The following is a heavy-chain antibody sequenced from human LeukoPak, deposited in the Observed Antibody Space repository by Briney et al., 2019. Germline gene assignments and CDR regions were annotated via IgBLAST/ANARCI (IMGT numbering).Heavy chain of an antibody. Sequence: PGGSLRLSCAASGFTFGSYWMSWVRQAPGKGLEWVANIKQDESEKYYVDSVKGRFTISRDNAKNSLYLQMNSLRAEDTAVYYCARESFYEGMDVWGQGTTVTVSS. CDR2: IKQDESEK. V-gene: IGHV3-7*01. CDR3: ARESFYEGMDV. D-gene: IGHD3-22*01. CDR1: GFTFGSYW. J-gene: IGHJ6*02.